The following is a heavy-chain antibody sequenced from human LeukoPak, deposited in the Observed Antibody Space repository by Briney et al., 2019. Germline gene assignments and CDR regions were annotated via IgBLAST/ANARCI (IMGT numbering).Heavy chain of an antibody. V-gene: IGHV1-46*01. D-gene: IGHD3-10*01. CDR3: ARGGVYYGSGATNQFDY. CDR1: GYTFTTYT. Sequence: ASVRVSCKSSGYTFTTYTMHWVRQAPGQGLEGMGIIHPSAGSTSYSQKFQGRVTMTTDTSTSTVYMELSSLRSEDTAVYYCARGGVYYGSGATNQFDYWGQGTLVTVSS. CDR2: IHPSAGST. J-gene: IGHJ4*02.